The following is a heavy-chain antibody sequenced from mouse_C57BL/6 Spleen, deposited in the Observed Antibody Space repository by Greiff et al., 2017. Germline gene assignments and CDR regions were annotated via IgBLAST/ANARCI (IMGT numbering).Heavy chain of an antibody. Sequence: DVQLQESGPGMVKPSQSLSLTCTVTGYSITSGYDWHWIRHFPGNKLEWMGYIRYSGSTNYNPSLKSRISITHDTSKNHFFLKLNSVTTEDTATYYCARGGAWFAYWGQGTLVTVSA. CDR3: ARGGAWFAY. J-gene: IGHJ3*01. V-gene: IGHV3-1*01. CDR2: IRYSGST. CDR1: GYSITSGYD.